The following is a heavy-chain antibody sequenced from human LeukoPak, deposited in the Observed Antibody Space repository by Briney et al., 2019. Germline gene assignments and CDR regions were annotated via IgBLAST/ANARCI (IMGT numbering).Heavy chain of an antibody. CDR3: ARQYYVKRGFYYYMDV. Sequence: ETLSLTCTVSGGSISSYYWSWIRQPPGKGLEWIGYIYTSGSTNYNPSLKSRVTISVDTSKNQFSLKLSSVTAADTAVYYCARQYYVKRGFYYYMDVWGKGTTVTVSS. CDR2: IYTSGST. D-gene: IGHD3-10*02. CDR1: GGSISSYY. J-gene: IGHJ6*03. V-gene: IGHV4-4*09.